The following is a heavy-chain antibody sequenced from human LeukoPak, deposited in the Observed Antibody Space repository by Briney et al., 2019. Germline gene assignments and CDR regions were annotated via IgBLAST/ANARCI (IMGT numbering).Heavy chain of an antibody. Sequence: GASVKVSCKASGYTFTSYVIIWVRQAPGQGLEWMGWMSAYNANTNYAQKLQGRVTMTTDTSTSTAYMELRSLRSDDTAVYYCARGFTYYYDSSGYQIDYWGQGTLVTVSS. CDR2: MSAYNANT. CDR1: GYTFTSYV. J-gene: IGHJ4*02. V-gene: IGHV1-18*01. D-gene: IGHD3-22*01. CDR3: ARGFTYYYDSSGYQIDY.